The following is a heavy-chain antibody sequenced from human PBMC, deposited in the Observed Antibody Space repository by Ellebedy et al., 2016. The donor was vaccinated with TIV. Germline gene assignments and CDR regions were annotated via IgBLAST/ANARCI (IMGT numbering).Heavy chain of an antibody. Sequence: ASVKVSCXASGYTFTSYDINWVRQAPGQGLEWMGWMNPNSGNTVYAQKFQGRVTMTRNTSITTAYMELSSLKSEDTAVYYCARLGGTNYFYYMDVWGKGTTVTVSS. V-gene: IGHV1-8*01. CDR1: GYTFTSYD. CDR3: ARLGGTNYFYYMDV. J-gene: IGHJ6*03. CDR2: MNPNSGNT.